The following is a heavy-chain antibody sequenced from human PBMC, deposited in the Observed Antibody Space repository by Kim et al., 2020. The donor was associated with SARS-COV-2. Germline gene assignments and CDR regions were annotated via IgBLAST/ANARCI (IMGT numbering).Heavy chain of an antibody. Sequence: AAVKSRFTISRDSSKNRLFLQMNSLTAEDTAVYYCEKRHTSADPQYFDCWGQGTLVTVSS. V-gene: IGHV3-23*01. D-gene: IGHD2-2*01. CDR3: EKRHTSADPQYFDC. J-gene: IGHJ4*02.